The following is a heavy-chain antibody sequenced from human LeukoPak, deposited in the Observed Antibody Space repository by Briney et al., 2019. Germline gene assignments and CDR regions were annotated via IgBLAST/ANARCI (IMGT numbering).Heavy chain of an antibody. CDR1: GFTFSNAW. V-gene: IGHV3-15*01. Sequence: GGSLRLSCAASGFTFSNAWMSWVRQAPGKGLEWVGRIKSKTDGGTTDYAAPVKGRFTISRDDSKNTLYLQMNSLKTEDTAVYYCTTGLSITMIVVVINAFDIWGQGTMVTVSS. CDR2: IKSKTDGGTT. CDR3: TTGLSITMIVVVINAFDI. J-gene: IGHJ3*02. D-gene: IGHD3-22*01.